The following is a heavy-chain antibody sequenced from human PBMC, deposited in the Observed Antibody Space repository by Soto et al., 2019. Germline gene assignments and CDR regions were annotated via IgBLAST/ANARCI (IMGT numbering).Heavy chain of an antibody. CDR2: INHSGST. CDR3: ARGRVTMVRGVIGIYNWFDP. J-gene: IGHJ5*02. CDR1: GGYFSGYY. V-gene: IGHV4-34*01. D-gene: IGHD3-10*01. Sequence: SETLSLTCAVYGGYFSGYYWSWIRKQTGKGLEWIGEINHSGSTNYNPSLKSRVTISVDTSKNQFSLKLSSVTAADTAVYYCARGRVTMVRGVIGIYNWFDPWGQRTLLTVSS.